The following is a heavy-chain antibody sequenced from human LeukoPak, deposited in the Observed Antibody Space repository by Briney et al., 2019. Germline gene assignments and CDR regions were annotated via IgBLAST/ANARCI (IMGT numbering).Heavy chain of an antibody. D-gene: IGHD4-11*01. CDR2: IYTSGST. Sequence: SETLSLTCTVSGGSISSGSYYWSWIRQPAGKGLEWIGRIYTSGSTNYNPSLKSRVTISVDTSKNQFSLKLSSVAAADTAVYYCARHGTTWSYFDYWGQGALVTVSS. V-gene: IGHV4-61*02. CDR3: ARHGTTWSYFDY. CDR1: GGSISSGSYY. J-gene: IGHJ4*02.